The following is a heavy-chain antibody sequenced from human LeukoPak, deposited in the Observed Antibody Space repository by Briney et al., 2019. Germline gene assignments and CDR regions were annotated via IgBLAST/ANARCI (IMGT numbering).Heavy chain of an antibody. V-gene: IGHV3-15*01. J-gene: IGHJ6*02. Sequence: GGSLRLSCAVSGLTFSSAWMSWVRQAPGKGLEWVGRIQSNADGGTADYAAPVKGRFTISRDDSKNTLFLQMNSLKTEDTAVYYCSVHCISSTCYDYYYRINVWGRGTTVTVSS. CDR2: IQSNADGGTA. CDR1: GLTFSSAW. D-gene: IGHD2-2*01. CDR3: SVHCISSTCYDYYYRINV.